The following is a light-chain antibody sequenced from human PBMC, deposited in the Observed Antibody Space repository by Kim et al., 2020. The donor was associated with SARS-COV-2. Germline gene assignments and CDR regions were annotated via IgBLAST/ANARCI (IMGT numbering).Light chain of an antibody. V-gene: IGLV1-47*02. CDR2: SST. CDR3: AAWDNSLNWV. J-gene: IGLJ3*02. Sequence: QSVLTQPPSASGAPGQRVTISCSGSRSNIGSNYVYWFQQLPGTAPKLLIYSSTQRPSGVSDRFSGSKPGTSASLAISGLRSEDEADYYCAAWDNSLNWVFGGGTQLTVL. CDR1: RSNIGSNY.